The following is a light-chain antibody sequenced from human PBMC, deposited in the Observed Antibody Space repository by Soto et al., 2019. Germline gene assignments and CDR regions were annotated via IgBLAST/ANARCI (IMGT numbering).Light chain of an antibody. J-gene: IGKJ4*01. CDR3: QQYYSTPLT. Sequence: DIVMTQSPDSLAVSLGERATINCKSSQSVLSSSNNRNYLAWYQQKPGQPPRLLIYWASTRESGVPDRFSGSGSGTDFTLTIGSLQAEDVAAYYWQQYYSTPLTFGGGTKVWIK. CDR1: QSVLSSSNNRNY. V-gene: IGKV4-1*01. CDR2: WAS.